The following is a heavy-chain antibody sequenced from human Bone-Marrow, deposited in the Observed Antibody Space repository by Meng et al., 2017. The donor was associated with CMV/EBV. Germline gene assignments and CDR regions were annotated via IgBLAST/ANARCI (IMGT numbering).Heavy chain of an antibody. J-gene: IGHJ5*02. Sequence: SFSRYYSSLIRQPPGKGLEWIGEINHRGSTDYNPSLKSRVTISVDTSKNQFSLKLSSVTAADTAVYYCARRGCSSTSCYRPYNWFDPWGQGTLVTVSS. CDR1: SFSRYY. CDR2: INHRGST. CDR3: ARRGCSSTSCYRPYNWFDP. V-gene: IGHV4-34*01. D-gene: IGHD2-2*02.